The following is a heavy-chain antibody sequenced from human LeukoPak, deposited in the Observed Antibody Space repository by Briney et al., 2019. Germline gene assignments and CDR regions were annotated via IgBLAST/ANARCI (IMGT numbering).Heavy chain of an antibody. CDR3: VKDQGSYGEGYFDY. Sequence: GGSLRLSCSASGFTFSSYAMHWVRQAPGKGLEYVSGITNDGDRTYYADSVKGRFTISRDNSKSTPYLQMSSLRAEDTTTYYCVKDQGSYGEGYFDYWGRGTLVTVSS. D-gene: IGHD4-17*01. CDR2: ITNDGDRT. V-gene: IGHV3-64D*06. J-gene: IGHJ4*02. CDR1: GFTFSSYA.